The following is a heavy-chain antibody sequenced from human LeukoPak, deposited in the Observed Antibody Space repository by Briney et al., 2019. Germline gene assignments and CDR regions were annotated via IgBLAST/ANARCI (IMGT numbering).Heavy chain of an antibody. D-gene: IGHD6-6*01. Sequence: SETLSLTCAVYGGSFSGYYWSWIRQPPGKGLEWIGEINHSGSTNYNPSLKSRVTISVDTSKNQFSLKLSSVTAADTAVYYCAREGAISSFHYWGQGTLVTVSS. CDR2: INHSGST. CDR1: GGSFSGYY. J-gene: IGHJ4*02. CDR3: AREGAISSFHY. V-gene: IGHV4-34*01.